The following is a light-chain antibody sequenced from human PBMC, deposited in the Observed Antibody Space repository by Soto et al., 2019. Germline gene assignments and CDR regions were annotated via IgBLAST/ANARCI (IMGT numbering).Light chain of an antibody. V-gene: IGLV4-69*01. Sequence: QPVLTQSPSASASLGASVTLTCTLSSGHRNYAIAWHQQQPEKGPRYLMKVNIDGSHNKGDGIPDRFSGSSSGAERYLTISSLQSEDEADYCCQTWGTGIRVFGGGTKVTVL. CDR3: QTWGTGIRV. CDR1: SGHRNYA. J-gene: IGLJ2*01. CDR2: VNIDGSH.